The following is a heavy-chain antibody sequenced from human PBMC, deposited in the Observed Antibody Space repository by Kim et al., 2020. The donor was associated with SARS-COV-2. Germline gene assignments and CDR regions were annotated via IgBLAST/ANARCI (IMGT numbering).Heavy chain of an antibody. CDR1: GFTFSDNY. J-gene: IGHJ1*01. CDR3: ARDPVVLRFVEPGLRGGFLVY. Sequence: GGSLRLSCTASGFTFSDNYMGWIRQAPGTGLEWISYISDSGRTRYYADSVKGRFTISRDNVKKSLYLQMNSLRVDDTAVYYCARDPVVLRFVEPGLRGGFLVYWGPGTLVTVPS. V-gene: IGHV3-11*01. CDR2: ISDSGRTR. D-gene: IGHD3-3*01.